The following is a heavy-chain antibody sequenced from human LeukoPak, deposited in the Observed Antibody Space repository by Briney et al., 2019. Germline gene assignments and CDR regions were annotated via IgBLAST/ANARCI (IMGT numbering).Heavy chain of an antibody. V-gene: IGHV1-58*01. CDR3: ARDATDLGYGERFDP. D-gene: IGHD4/OR15-4a*01. CDR1: GFTFTSSA. J-gene: IGHJ5*02. CDR2: IVVGSGHI. Sequence: ASVTVSCTASGFTFTSSAVQWVRQARGQRLEWTGWIVVGSGHINYAQKFQERVTITRDMSTSTAYMEVSSLRSEDTAVYYCARDATDLGYGERFDPWGQGTLVTVSS.